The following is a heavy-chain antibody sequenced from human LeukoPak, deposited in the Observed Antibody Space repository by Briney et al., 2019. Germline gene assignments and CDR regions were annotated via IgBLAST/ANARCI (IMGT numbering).Heavy chain of an antibody. Sequence: ASVKVSCKASGYTFTSYDINWVRRATGQGLEWMGWMNPNSGNTGYAQKFQGRVTMTRNTSISTACMELSSLRSEDTAVYYCARGSMVRGVATHNWFDPWGQGTLVTVSS. CDR2: MNPNSGNT. CDR3: ARGSMVRGVATHNWFDP. J-gene: IGHJ5*02. CDR1: GYTFTSYD. V-gene: IGHV1-8*01. D-gene: IGHD3-10*01.